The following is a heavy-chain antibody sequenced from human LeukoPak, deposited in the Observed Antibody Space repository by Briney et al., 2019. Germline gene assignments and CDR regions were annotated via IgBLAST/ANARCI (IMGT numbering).Heavy chain of an antibody. CDR3: ARHPPRYGDYLDY. V-gene: IGHV5-51*01. Sequence: GESLKISCKGSGYNFTNYWIAWVRQMPGKGLEWMGIIYPGDSDTRYSPSFQGQVTISADKSISTAYLQWSSLKASDTAMYYCARHPPRYGDYLDYWGQGTLVTVSS. CDR2: IYPGDSDT. CDR1: GYNFTNYW. D-gene: IGHD4-17*01. J-gene: IGHJ4*02.